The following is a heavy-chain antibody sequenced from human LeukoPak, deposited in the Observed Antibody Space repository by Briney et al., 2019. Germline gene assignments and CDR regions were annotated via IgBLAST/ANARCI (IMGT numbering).Heavy chain of an antibody. CDR1: GDSVSRSDSY. D-gene: IGHD3-22*01. Sequence: SETLSLTXTIFGDSVSRSDSYWDWIRQPPGKGLEWIGTIYYSGRTYYSPSLKSRVTMSVDPSNNQFSLNPRSVTAADTAVYYCARRRYYDGSGYLEWGQGTLLGVSS. J-gene: IGHJ1*01. V-gene: IGHV4-39*01. CDR3: ARRRYYDGSGYLE. CDR2: IYYSGRT.